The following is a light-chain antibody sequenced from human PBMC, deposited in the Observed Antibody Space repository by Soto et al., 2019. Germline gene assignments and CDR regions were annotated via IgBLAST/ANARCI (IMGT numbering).Light chain of an antibody. CDR2: AAS. CDR3: LQHNNYPPLT. J-gene: IGKJ5*01. V-gene: IGKV1-17*01. Sequence: DIQMTQSPSSLSASVGDRVTITCRASQGIRNDLAWYQQKPGKAPKRLIYAASSLQSGVPSRFSGSGSGTEFALTISSLQPEDFATYYCLQHNNYPPLTFGQGTRLEIK. CDR1: QGIRND.